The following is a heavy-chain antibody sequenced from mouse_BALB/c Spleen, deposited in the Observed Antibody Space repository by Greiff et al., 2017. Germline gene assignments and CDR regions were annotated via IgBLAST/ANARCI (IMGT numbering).Heavy chain of an antibody. D-gene: IGHD4-1*01. V-gene: IGHV5-17*02. CDR3: ARTRRGSNWDYAMDY. CDR2: ISSGSSTI. Sequence: DVMLVESGGGLVQPGGSRKLSCAASGFTFSSFGMHWVRQAPEKGLEWVAYISSGSSTIYYADTVKGRFTISRDNPKNTLFLQMTSLRSEDTAMYYCARTRRGSNWDYAMDYWGQGTSVTVSS. J-gene: IGHJ4*01. CDR1: GFTFSSFG.